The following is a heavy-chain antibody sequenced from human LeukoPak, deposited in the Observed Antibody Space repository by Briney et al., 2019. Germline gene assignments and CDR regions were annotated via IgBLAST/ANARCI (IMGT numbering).Heavy chain of an antibody. CDR3: ARASGSYDY. Sequence: GGSLRLSCAASGFIFSTYGLQGVRQAPGKGLEGVAVIWNEGSIRYYGDSVKGRFTISRDNSKNTLYLQMNNLRAEDTAVYYCARASGSYDYWGQGTLVTFSS. D-gene: IGHD1-26*01. J-gene: IGHJ4*02. V-gene: IGHV3-33*01. CDR2: IWNEGSIR. CDR1: GFIFSTYG.